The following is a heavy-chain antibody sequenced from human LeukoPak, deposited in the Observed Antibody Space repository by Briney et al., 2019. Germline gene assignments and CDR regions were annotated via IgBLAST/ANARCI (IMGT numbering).Heavy chain of an antibody. Sequence: GGSLRLSCAASGFTVSSNYMSWVRQAPGKGLEWVSVIYSGGSTYYADSVKGRFTISRDNSKNTLYLQMNSLGAEDTAVYYCARDQRKAAGSPSYYYYGMDVWGQGTTVTVSS. CDR3: ARDQRKAAGSPSYYYYGMDV. CDR1: GFTVSSNY. V-gene: IGHV3-53*01. D-gene: IGHD6-13*01. J-gene: IGHJ6*02. CDR2: IYSGGST.